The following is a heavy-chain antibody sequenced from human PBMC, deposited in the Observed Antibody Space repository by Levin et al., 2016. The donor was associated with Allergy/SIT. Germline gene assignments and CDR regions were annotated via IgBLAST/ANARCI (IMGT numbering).Heavy chain of an antibody. V-gene: IGHV3-21*04. D-gene: IGHD3-9*01. CDR2: ISDNI. J-gene: IGHJ6*02. CDR3: ARDPVDSWAGMDV. CDR1: GITFSNYA. Sequence: GESLKISCAASGITFSNYAMSWVRQAPGEGLEWVSTISDNIFYADSVKGRFTISRDNAKNSLYLQMNSLRDEDTAVYYCARDPVDSWAGMDVWGQGTTVTVSS.